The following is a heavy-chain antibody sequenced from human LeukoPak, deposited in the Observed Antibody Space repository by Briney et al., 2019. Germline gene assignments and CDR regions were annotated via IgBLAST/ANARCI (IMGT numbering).Heavy chain of an antibody. Sequence: GASVKVSCKASGYTFTSYGISWVRQAPGQGLEWMRWISAYNGNTNYAQKLQGRVTMTTDTSTSTAYMELRSLRSDDTAVYYCARERYSSSWYEEKYYYYYMDVWGKGTTVTVSS. CDR2: ISAYNGNT. V-gene: IGHV1-18*01. J-gene: IGHJ6*03. CDR1: GYTFTSYG. D-gene: IGHD6-13*01. CDR3: ARERYSSSWYEEKYYYYYMDV.